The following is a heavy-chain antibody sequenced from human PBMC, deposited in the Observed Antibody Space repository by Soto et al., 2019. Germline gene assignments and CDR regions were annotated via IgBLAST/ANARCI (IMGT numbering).Heavy chain of an antibody. CDR3: ARARDFGAARYYYDLDV. Sequence: SETLYLTCTVSGGSVSSYYWSWIRQPPGKGLEWIGYIYYSESTNYNPSLKSRVTISLDTSKNQFSLKLRSVTAADTAVYYCARARDFGAARYYYDLDVWGQGTTVTVSS. D-gene: IGHD2-21*01. J-gene: IGHJ6*02. CDR2: IYYSEST. V-gene: IGHV4-59*02. CDR1: GGSVSSYY.